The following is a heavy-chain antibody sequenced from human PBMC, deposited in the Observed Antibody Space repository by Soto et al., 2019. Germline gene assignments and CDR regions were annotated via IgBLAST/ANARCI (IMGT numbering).Heavy chain of an antibody. J-gene: IGHJ6*02. D-gene: IGHD3-16*01. CDR2: TRNKANGYTT. CDR3: ARDAVQITDFDYLYYDLDV. Sequence: GGSLRLSCVASGFTLSDYYMDWVRQAPGKGLEWVGRTRNKANGYTTEYVASVKDRFIISRDDSEKSLFLQMNSLKTDDTAVYYCARDAVQITDFDYLYYDLDVWDPGTTVTVSS. CDR1: GFTLSDYY. V-gene: IGHV3-72*01.